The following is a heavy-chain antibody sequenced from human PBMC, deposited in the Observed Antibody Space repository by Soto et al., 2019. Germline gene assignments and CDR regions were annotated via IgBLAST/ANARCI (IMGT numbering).Heavy chain of an antibody. CDR3: TRLTEAVTTFVY. J-gene: IGHJ4*02. CDR1: GFALSPYW. D-gene: IGHD1-1*01. CDR2: INQYGSVK. V-gene: IGHV3-7*03. Sequence: PGGSLRLSCEASGFALSPYWMSWVRQAPGKGLEWVASINQYGSVKHYVASVRGRFTTSRDTAKNSLFLQMNRLSAEDTAVYYCTRLTEAVTTFVYWGQGTPVTVSS.